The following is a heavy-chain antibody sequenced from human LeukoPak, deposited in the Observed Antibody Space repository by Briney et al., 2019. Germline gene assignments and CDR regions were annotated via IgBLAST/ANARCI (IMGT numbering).Heavy chain of an antibody. V-gene: IGHV3-23*01. D-gene: IGHD5-12*01. CDR3: AIYGGSGTNAFDV. CDR1: GFTFSSYA. J-gene: IGHJ3*01. Sequence: GGSLRLSCAASGFTFSSYAMTWVRQGPGKGLEWVSDISGGGSTFYADSVKGRFTISRDNSKSTLYLQIHSLRAEDTAVYHCAIYGGSGTNAFDVWGQGTMVTVSS. CDR2: ISGGGST.